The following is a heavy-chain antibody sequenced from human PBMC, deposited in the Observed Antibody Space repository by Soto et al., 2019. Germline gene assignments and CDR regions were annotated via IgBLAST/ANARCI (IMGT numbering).Heavy chain of an antibody. CDR1: GGTFSSYA. V-gene: IGHV1-69*06. D-gene: IGHD3-16*02. CDR2: IIPIFGTA. CDR3: ARGYYDYVWGSYRYSLDY. Sequence: SVKVSCKASGGTFSSYAISWVRQAPGQGLEWMGGIIPIFGTANYAQKFQGRVTITADKSTSTAYMELSSLRSEDTAVCYCARGYYDYVWGSYRYSLDYWGQGTLVTVSS. J-gene: IGHJ4*02.